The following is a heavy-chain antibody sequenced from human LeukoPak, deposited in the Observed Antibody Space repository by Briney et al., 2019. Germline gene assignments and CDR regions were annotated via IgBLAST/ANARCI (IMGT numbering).Heavy chain of an antibody. CDR3: AKVVTATGGDY. V-gene: IGHV3-30*18. Sequence: SGGSLRLSCAASGFSFSSYGMHWVRQAPGKGLEWVAVISYDGSNKYYADSVKGRFTISRDNSKNTLYLQMNSLRAEDTAVYYCAKVVTATGGDYWGQGTLVTVSS. J-gene: IGHJ4*02. D-gene: IGHD2-21*02. CDR2: ISYDGSNK. CDR1: GFSFSSYG.